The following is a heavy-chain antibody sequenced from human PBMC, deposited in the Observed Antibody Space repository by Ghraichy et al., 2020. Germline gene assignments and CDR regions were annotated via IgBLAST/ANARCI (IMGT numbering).Heavy chain of an antibody. Sequence: LSLTCAASGFTFDDYAMHWVRQAPGKGLEWVSGISWNSGSIGYADSVKGRFTISRDNAKNSLYLQMNSLRAEDTALYYCAKGIVGTTSPGMDVWGQGTTVTVSS. CDR3: AKGIVGTTSPGMDV. V-gene: IGHV3-9*01. J-gene: IGHJ6*02. CDR1: GFTFDDYA. D-gene: IGHD1-14*01. CDR2: ISWNSGSI.